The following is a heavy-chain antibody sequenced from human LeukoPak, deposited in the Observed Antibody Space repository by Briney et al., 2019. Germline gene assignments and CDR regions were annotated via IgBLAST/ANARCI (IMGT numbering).Heavy chain of an antibody. J-gene: IGHJ3*02. V-gene: IGHV1-18*01. D-gene: IGHD5-24*01. CDR1: GYTFINYG. CDR3: ARHTSIRWLQFHDAFDI. CDR2: ISTYNGNT. Sequence: ASVKVSCKASGYTFINYGITWVRQAPGQGLEWMGWISTYNGNTNYAQKLQGRVTVTTDTSTSTAYMELRSLRSDDTAVYYCARHTSIRWLQFHDAFDIWGQGTMVTVSS.